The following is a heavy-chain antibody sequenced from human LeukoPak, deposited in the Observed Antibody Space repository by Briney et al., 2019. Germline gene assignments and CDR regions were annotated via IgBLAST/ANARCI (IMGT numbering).Heavy chain of an antibody. V-gene: IGHV3-7*03. CDR3: SKRYSSSGGPFDC. J-gene: IGHJ4*02. D-gene: IGHD3-16*01. Sequence: PGGSLRLSCAASGFTFSTYWMNWVRQAPGKGLEWVANIKEDGSEKDYVDSVKGRFTISRDNAKNSLYLQMNFLRAEDTAVYYCSKRYSSSGGPFDCWGQGTLVTVSS. CDR1: GFTFSTYW. CDR2: IKEDGSEK.